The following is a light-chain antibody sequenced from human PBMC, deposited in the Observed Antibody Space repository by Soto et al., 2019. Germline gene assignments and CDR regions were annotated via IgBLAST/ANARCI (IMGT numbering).Light chain of an antibody. CDR3: QQYNNWTWT. Sequence: EIVMTQSPATLSVSPGERATLSCRASQSVSSNLDWYQQKPGQAPRLLIYGASTRATGIPARFSGSGSGTAFTLTISSLQSEDFAVYYCQQYNNWTWTFGQGTKVEIQ. CDR2: GAS. J-gene: IGKJ1*01. CDR1: QSVSSN. V-gene: IGKV3-15*01.